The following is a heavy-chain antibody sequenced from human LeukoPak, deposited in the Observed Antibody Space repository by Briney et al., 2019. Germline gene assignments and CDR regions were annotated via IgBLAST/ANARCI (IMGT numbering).Heavy chain of an antibody. V-gene: IGHV1-2*02. D-gene: IGHD5-12*01. J-gene: IGHJ4*02. CDR2: INPNSGGT. Sequence: ASVKVSCKASGYPFTDYYMHWVRQAPGQGLEWMGWINPNSGGTNFAQKFQGRVTMTKDTSTTTAYMELSRLTSDDTAVYYCARRATAAGYDIDYWGQGTLVTVSS. CDR3: ARRATAAGYDIDY. CDR1: GYPFTDYY.